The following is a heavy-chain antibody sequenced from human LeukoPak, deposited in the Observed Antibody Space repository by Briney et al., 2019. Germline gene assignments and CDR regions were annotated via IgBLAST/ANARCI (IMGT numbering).Heavy chain of an antibody. D-gene: IGHD5-24*01. V-gene: IGHV1-69*05. J-gene: IGHJ3*02. CDR3: ARGGVEMATRDGVAFDI. CDR1: GGTFSSYA. Sequence: GSSVKVSCKASGGTFSSYAISWVRQAPGQGLEWMGRIIPIFGTANYAQKVQGRVTITTDESTSTTQLELSSLRSEDTAVYYCARGGVEMATRDGVAFDIWGQGTMVTVSS. CDR2: IIPIFGTA.